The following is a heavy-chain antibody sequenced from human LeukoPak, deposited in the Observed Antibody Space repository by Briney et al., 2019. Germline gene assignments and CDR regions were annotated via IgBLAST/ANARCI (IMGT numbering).Heavy chain of an antibody. CDR2: IIPIFGTA. CDR1: GGTFSSYA. J-gene: IGHJ5*02. V-gene: IGHV1-69*13. D-gene: IGHD4-17*01. CDR3: ASELGATVTIS. Sequence: VASVKVSCKASGGTFSSYAISWVRQAPGQGLEWMGGIIPIFGTANYAQKFQGRVTITADESTSTAYMELSSLRSEDTAVYYCASELGATVTISWGQGTLVTVSS.